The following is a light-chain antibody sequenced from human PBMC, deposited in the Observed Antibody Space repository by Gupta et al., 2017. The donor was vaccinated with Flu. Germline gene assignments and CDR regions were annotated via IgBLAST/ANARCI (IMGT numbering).Light chain of an antibody. V-gene: IGKV1-33*01. J-gene: IGKJ2*01. CDR2: DAT. Sequence: DIQMTQSPSSLSASVGDRVTITCQASQDISTYLNWYQQKPGQAPKLLIYDATNLEAGVPSRFSGSGSGTYFTFTISSLQPEDFATYHCQQEDSLLYTFGQGTKLEIK. CDR1: QDISTY. CDR3: QQEDSLLYT.